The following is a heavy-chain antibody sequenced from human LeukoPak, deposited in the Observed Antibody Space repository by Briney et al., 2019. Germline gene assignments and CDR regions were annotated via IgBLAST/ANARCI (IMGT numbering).Heavy chain of an antibody. J-gene: IGHJ4*02. CDR1: GFPFNAYW. CDR3: ARSLPYGTTWYGRSDF. Sequence: GGSLRLSCAASGFPFNAYWMTWVRQAPGKGLEWVANIRHDGDTKYYVDSVKGRFTISRDNAMNSLYLQMNSLRAEDTAIYYCARSLPYGTTWYGRSDFGGEGPLVTVS. CDR2: IRHDGDTK. V-gene: IGHV3-7*03. D-gene: IGHD6-13*01.